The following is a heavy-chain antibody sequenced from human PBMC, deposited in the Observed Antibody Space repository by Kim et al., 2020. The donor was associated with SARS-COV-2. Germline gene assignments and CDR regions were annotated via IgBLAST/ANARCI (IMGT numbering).Heavy chain of an antibody. CDR3: ARLDICNGYYFDY. CDR2: IYYSGST. Sequence: SETLSLTCTVSGGSISSSSYYWGWIRQPPGKGLEWIVSIYYSGSTYYNPSLKSLVTISVYTSKNQFSLKPSSVTAADTAGYYSARLDICNGYYFDYWR. CDR1: GGSISSSSYY. D-gene: IGHD4-17*01. V-gene: IGHV4-39*01. J-gene: IGHJ4*01.